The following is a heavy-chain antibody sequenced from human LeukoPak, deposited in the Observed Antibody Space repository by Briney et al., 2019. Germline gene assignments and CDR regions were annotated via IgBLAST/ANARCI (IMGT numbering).Heavy chain of an antibody. CDR2: ISWNSGSI. V-gene: IGHV3-9*01. D-gene: IGHD1-26*01. CDR3: ARARRGAAPWEES. CDR1: GFTFDDYA. Sequence: AGRSLRLSCAASGFTFDDYAMHWVRQAPGKGLEWVSGISWNSGSIGYADSVKGRFSISRDNSKNTLYLQMNSLRAEDTAVYYCARARRGAAPWEESWGQGTMVTVSS. J-gene: IGHJ3*01.